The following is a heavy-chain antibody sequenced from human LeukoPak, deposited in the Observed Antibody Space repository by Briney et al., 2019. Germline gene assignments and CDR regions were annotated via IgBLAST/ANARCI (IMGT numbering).Heavy chain of an antibody. J-gene: IGHJ4*02. V-gene: IGHV3-23*01. D-gene: IGHD1-20*01. CDR3: AKTINWYFDY. CDR2: ISGSGGST. Sequence: GGSLRLSCAASGFTVSSNYMSWVRQAPGKGLEWVSAISGSGGSTYYADSVKGRFTISRDNSKNTLYLQMNSLRAEDTAVYYCAKTINWYFDYWGQGTLVTVSS. CDR1: GFTVSSNY.